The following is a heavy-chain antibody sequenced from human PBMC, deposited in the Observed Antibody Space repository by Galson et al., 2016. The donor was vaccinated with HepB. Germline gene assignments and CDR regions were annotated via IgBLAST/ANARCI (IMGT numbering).Heavy chain of an antibody. CDR1: GFSFSGSG. V-gene: IGHV3-48*02. D-gene: IGHD1-26*01. CDR3: AKELVRSAFDI. CDR2: ISSSIATI. J-gene: IGHJ3*02. Sequence: SLRLSCAGSGFSFSGSGLNWVRQAPGKGLQWISYISSSIATIYYADSVRGRFTISRDNAKNSVYLQMSNLRDEDTGAYYCAKELVRSAFDIWGQGTMVIVSS.